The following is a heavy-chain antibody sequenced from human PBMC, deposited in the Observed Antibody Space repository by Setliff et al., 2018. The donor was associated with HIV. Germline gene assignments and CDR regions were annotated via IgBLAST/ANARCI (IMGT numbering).Heavy chain of an antibody. V-gene: IGHV4-34*01. Sequence: SETLSLTCAVYGGSFSGYYWSWIRQPPGKGLEWIGEINHSGSTNYNPSLKSRVTMSVDTSKNQFSLKLRSVTAADTAVYYCARPLGGGLRNGFHNSMDVWGKGTTVTVSS. CDR1: GGSFSGYY. CDR2: INHSGST. J-gene: IGHJ6*03. CDR3: ARPLGGGLRNGFHNSMDV. D-gene: IGHD4-17*01.